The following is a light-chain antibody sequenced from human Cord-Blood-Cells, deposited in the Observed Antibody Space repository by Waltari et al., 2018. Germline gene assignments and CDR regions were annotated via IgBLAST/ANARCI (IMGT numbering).Light chain of an antibody. Sequence: QSALPQPASVSGSPGQSTTISCTGTSSDVGGYNYVSWYQQHPGKAPKLMIYDVSNRPSGVYNRFSGSKSGNTASLTISGLKAEDEADYYCSSYTSSSTWVFGGGTKLTVL. J-gene: IGLJ3*02. CDR3: SSYTSSSTWV. CDR2: DVS. CDR1: SSDVGGYNY. V-gene: IGLV2-14*03.